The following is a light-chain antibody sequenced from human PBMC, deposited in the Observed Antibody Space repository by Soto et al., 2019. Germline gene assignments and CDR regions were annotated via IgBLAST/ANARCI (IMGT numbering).Light chain of an antibody. Sequence: QSSLTQPASVSGSPGQSITISCSGTSSDICSCYHVSWYQQFPGKSPKLIIYAVSDRPSGVSDRFSGSKSGISASLTISGLQTEDEADYYCISYTERXSYLFGTGTKVXV. CDR1: SSDICSCYH. CDR2: AVS. CDR3: ISYTERXSYL. J-gene: IGLJ1*01. V-gene: IGLV2-14*03.